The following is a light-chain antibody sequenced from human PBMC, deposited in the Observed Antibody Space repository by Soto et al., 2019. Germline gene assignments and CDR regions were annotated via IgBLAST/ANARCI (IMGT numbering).Light chain of an antibody. Sequence: QSVLTQPPSVSGAPGQRVTISCTGSSSNIGAGYDVHWYQQLPVTAPKLLIYGNSNRPSGVPDRFSGSKSGTSASLGITGLQAEDEADYYCQSYDSSLSVVFGGGTKLTVL. CDR2: GNS. CDR1: SSNIGAGYD. V-gene: IGLV1-40*01. CDR3: QSYDSSLSVV. J-gene: IGLJ3*02.